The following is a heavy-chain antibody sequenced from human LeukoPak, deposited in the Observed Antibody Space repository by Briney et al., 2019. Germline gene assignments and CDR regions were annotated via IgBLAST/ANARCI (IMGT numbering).Heavy chain of an antibody. CDR3: AKIRSSGYYGEFDY. J-gene: IGHJ4*02. CDR2: IHYTGHT. Sequence: PSETLSLTCAVSSDSIVSSYWSWIRQPPGKGLEWIGYIHYTGHTNYNPSLKGRVTISLDTSRSQFSLRLTSVSAADTAVYYCAKIRSSGYYGEFDYWGQGTLVTVSS. CDR1: SDSIVSSY. D-gene: IGHD3-22*01. V-gene: IGHV4-59*08.